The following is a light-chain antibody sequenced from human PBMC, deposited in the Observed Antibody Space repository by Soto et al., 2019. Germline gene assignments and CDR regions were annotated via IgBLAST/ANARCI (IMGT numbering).Light chain of an antibody. CDR1: GSDVGRYNY. Sequence: QSVLTQPDSVSGSPGQSITISCTGTGSDVGRYNYVSWYQQHPGKAPKLMIYEVTNRPSGVSNRFSGSKSGNTASLTIAGLQADDEADYYCSTFGGSGVFGTGTKVTVL. CDR2: EVT. CDR3: STFGGSGV. V-gene: IGLV2-14*01. J-gene: IGLJ1*01.